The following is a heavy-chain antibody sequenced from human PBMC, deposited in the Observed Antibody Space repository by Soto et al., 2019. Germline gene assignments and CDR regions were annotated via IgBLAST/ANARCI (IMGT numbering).Heavy chain of an antibody. CDR3: ARDLEDGGPDYYYGLDV. D-gene: IGHD3-3*01. CDR1: GFTFSSYW. CDR2: TKQDGSEK. Sequence: GGSLRLSCAASGFTFSSYWMSWVRQAPGKGLEWVANTKQDGSEKYYVDSVKGRFTISRDNAKNSLYLQMNSLRAEDTAVYYCARDLEDGGPDYYYGLDVWDQGTTVTVSS. V-gene: IGHV3-7*05. J-gene: IGHJ6*02.